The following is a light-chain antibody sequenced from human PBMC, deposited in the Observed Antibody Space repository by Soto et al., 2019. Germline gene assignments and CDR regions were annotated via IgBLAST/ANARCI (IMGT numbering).Light chain of an antibody. CDR2: AAS. Sequence: DIQMTQSPSSLSASVGDRVTITCRARQSISNYLNWYQLKPGKVPKLLIYAASTLQTGVPSRFRGSGSGTDFTLTISSLQPEDSASYYCQQSYSSWATFGGGTKVEIK. J-gene: IGKJ4*01. CDR1: QSISNY. V-gene: IGKV1-39*01. CDR3: QQSYSSWAT.